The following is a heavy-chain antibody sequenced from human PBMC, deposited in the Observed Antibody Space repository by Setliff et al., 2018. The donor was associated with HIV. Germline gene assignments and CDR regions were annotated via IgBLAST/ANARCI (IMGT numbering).Heavy chain of an antibody. CDR1: GGSLSGYY. D-gene: IGHD2-8*02. Sequence: SETLSLTCAVYGGSLSGYYWSWIRQAPGKGLEWIGEINHRGRTRYNPSLKSRVTISVDTSKNQFSLKLSSVTAADTAVYYCARRGMWSYETGGNPTATFDYWGQGVLVTVSS. J-gene: IGHJ4*02. CDR2: INHRGRT. V-gene: IGHV4-34*01. CDR3: ARRGMWSYETGGNPTATFDY.